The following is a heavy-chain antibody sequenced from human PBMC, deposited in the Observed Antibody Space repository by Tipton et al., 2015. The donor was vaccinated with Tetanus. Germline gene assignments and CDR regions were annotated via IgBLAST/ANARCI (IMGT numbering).Heavy chain of an antibody. Sequence: QLVQSGGVVRKPGESLKISCKGFGISFTNYWIGWVRQMPGKGLELMGITYPGDFDTRYSPSFQGLVTISADKSNSTAYLQWSSLKASGTAMYYCARLDAGDRYFDFWGQGTLVTVTS. CDR3: ARLDAGDRYFDF. CDR2: TYPGDFDT. CDR1: GISFTNYW. V-gene: IGHV5-51*03. D-gene: IGHD3-10*01. J-gene: IGHJ4*02.